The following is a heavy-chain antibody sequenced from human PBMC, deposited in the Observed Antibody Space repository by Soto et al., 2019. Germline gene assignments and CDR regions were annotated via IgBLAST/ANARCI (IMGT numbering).Heavy chain of an antibody. J-gene: IGHJ6*02. V-gene: IGHV1-18*01. Sequence: ASVKVSCKSSGYRFETYAMNWVRQAPGQGLEWMGWTSSYNTDTFYADKFQDRVSMTTDTSTGTAYMELRSLSSDDTAVYYCARGHGVIIGAMDVWGQGTAVTVSS. CDR2: TSSYNTDT. D-gene: IGHD3-3*01. CDR1: GYRFETYA. CDR3: ARGHGVIIGAMDV.